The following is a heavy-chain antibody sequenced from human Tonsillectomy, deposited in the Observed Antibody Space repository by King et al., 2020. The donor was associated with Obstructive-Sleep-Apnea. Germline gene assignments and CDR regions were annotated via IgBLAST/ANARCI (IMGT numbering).Heavy chain of an antibody. D-gene: IGHD3-22*01. V-gene: IGHV3-33*06. CDR1: GFTFSSYA. Sequence: VQLVESGGGVVQPGRSLRLSCAASGFTFSSYAMHWVRQAPGKGLEWGALIWYDGSHEYYADSVKGRFTISRDNSNNPLSLQMNSLRAEDTAVYYCAKALGPYDSSGSGYWGQGTLVTVSS. J-gene: IGHJ4*02. CDR2: IWYDGSHE. CDR3: AKALGPYDSSGSGY.